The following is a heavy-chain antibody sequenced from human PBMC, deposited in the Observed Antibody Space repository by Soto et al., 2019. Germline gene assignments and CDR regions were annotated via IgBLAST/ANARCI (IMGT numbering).Heavy chain of an antibody. CDR1: GFTFSSYA. D-gene: IGHD6-19*01. CDR2: MSYDGSNK. V-gene: IGHV3-30-3*01. Sequence: QVQLVESGGGVVQPGRSLRLSCAASGFTFSSYAMHWVRQAPGKGLEWVAVMSYDGSNKYYADSVKGRFTISRDNSKNTLYLQMNSLRAEDTAVYYCARDKSPYSSGWHNQHFDYWGQEPWSPSPQ. J-gene: IGHJ4*01. CDR3: ARDKSPYSSGWHNQHFDY.